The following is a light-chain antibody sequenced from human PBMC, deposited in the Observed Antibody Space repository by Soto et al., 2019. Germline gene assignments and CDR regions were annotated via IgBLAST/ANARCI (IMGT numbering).Light chain of an antibody. CDR2: DVS. CDR3: CSYAGSHIWV. Sequence: QSVLTQPRSVSGSPGQSVTISCTGTSSDVGGYNYVSWYQQHPGKAPKVMIYDVSKRPSGVPDRFSGSKSGNTASLTISGLQAEDEAEYYCCSYAGSHIWVFGGGTKLTVL. CDR1: SSDVGGYNY. J-gene: IGLJ3*02. V-gene: IGLV2-11*01.